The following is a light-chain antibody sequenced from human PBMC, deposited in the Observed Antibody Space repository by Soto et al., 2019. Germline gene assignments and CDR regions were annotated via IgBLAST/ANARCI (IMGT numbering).Light chain of an antibody. CDR1: QSVSRSY. V-gene: IGKV3-20*01. CDR2: GAS. CDR3: QRDRHSPRIP. Sequence: EIVLRQSPGSLSLSPGERATLSCRASQSVSRSYLAWYQQKPGQAPRLLIYGASSRATGIPDWFRGSVSGTVFTLTISRLEPDDFAWYYYQRDRHSPRIPLGQETRLAMK. J-gene: IGKJ5*01.